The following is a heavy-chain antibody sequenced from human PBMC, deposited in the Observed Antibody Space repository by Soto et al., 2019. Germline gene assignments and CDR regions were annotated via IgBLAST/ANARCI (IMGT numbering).Heavy chain of an antibody. D-gene: IGHD5-12*01. V-gene: IGHV4-34*01. J-gene: IGHJ6*02. CDR1: GGSLRGYY. CDR3: ARGRKWPNYYYYGMDV. Sequence: SGTQALNCSVYGGSLRGYYWSWIRQPPGKGLEWIGEINHSGSTNYNPSLKSRVTISVDTSKNQFSLKLSSVTAADTAVYYCARGRKWPNYYYYGMDVWGQGTTATVSS. CDR2: INHSGST.